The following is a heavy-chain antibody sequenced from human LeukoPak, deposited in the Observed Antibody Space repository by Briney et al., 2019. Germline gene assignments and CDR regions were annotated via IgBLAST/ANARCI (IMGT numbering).Heavy chain of an antibody. CDR2: ISAYNGNT. J-gene: IGHJ4*02. D-gene: IGHD3-22*01. CDR3: ARVPNYYDSSGYYPLFDY. V-gene: IGHV1-18*01. Sequence: ASVKVSCKASGYTFTSYGISWVRQAPGQGLEWMGWISAYNGNTNYAQKLQGRVTMTTDTSTSTAYMGLRSLRSDDTAVYYCARVPNYYDSSGYYPLFDYWGQGTLVTVSS. CDR1: GYTFTSYG.